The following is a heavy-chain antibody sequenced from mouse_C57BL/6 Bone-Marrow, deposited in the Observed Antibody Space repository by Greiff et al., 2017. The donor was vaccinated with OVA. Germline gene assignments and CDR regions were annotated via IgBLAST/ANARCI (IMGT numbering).Heavy chain of an antibody. CDR2: IDPETGGT. J-gene: IGHJ3*01. Sequence: VQLQQSGAELVRPGASVTLSCKASGYTFTDYEMHWVKQTPVHGLEWIGAIDPETGGTAYNQKFKGKAILTADKSSSTAYMELRSLTSEDSAVYYCTRGPAYYSNFAWFAYWGQGTLVTVSA. D-gene: IGHD2-5*01. V-gene: IGHV1-15*01. CDR1: GYTFTDYE. CDR3: TRGPAYYSNFAWFAY.